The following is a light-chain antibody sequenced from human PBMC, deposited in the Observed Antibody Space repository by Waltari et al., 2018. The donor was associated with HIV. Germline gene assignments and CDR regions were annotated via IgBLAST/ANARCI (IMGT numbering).Light chain of an antibody. V-gene: IGLV1-51*01. Sequence: SVLTQPPSVSAAAGQKVTISCSGSNSNIGKNYVSWYQQLPGTAPKLLIYDDNKRPSGIPDRFSGSKSGTSATLGITGLQTGDEADYYCGTWDGSLSADNYVFGTGTEVTVL. CDR3: GTWDGSLSADNYV. CDR2: DDN. CDR1: NSNIGKNY. J-gene: IGLJ1*01.